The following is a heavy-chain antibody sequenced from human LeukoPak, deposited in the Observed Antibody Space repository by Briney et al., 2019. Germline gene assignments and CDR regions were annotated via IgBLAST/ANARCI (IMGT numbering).Heavy chain of an antibody. Sequence: GGSLRLSCAASGFTFSSYAMSWVRQAPGKGLEWVSAISGSGGSTYYADSVKGRFTISRDNSKNTLYLQMNSLRAEDTAVYYCAKRGTSSGSGGYYFDYWGQGTLVTVSS. D-gene: IGHD1-1*01. CDR2: ISGSGGST. J-gene: IGHJ4*02. CDR1: GFTFSSYA. CDR3: AKRGTSSGSGGYYFDY. V-gene: IGHV3-23*01.